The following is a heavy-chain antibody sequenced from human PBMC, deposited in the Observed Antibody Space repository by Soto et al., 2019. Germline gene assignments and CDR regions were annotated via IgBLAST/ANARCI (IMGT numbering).Heavy chain of an antibody. V-gene: IGHV1-8*01. CDR3: GRASDYYDSSGYSPIDY. D-gene: IGHD3-22*01. Sequence: ASVKVSCKASGYTFTSYDINWVRQATGQGLEYLGWMNPNSGNTAYVQKFQGRVTMTWDTSTSTVYMELSSLRSEDAAVYYCGRASDYYDSSGYSPIDYWGQGTLVTVSS. CDR2: MNPNSGNT. J-gene: IGHJ4*02. CDR1: GYTFTSYD.